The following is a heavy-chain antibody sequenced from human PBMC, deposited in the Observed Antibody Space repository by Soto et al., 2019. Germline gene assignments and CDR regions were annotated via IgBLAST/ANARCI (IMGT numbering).Heavy chain of an antibody. CDR2: IYWNDDK. J-gene: IGHJ3*02. D-gene: IGHD3-3*01. CDR1: GFSLSTSGVG. V-gene: IGHV2-5*01. CDR3: AHSSSITIFGVVILDAFDI. Sequence: SGPTLVNPTQTLTLTCTFSGFSLSTSGVGVGWIRQPPGKALEWLALIYWNDDKRYSPSLKSRLTITKDTSKNQVVLTMTNMDPVDTATYYCAHSSSITIFGVVILDAFDIWGQGTMVTVSS.